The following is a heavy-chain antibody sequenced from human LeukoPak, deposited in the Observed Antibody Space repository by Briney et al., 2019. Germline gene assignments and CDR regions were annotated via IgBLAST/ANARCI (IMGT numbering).Heavy chain of an antibody. CDR3: AKDLAPMDRTKNWYDF. J-gene: IGHJ5*01. Sequence: GGSLRLSCAASGFTFTDYNMNWIRQAPGKGLGWVSSISGSSTYIYYGASVRGRFTISRDNAKKSLYLQMNSLRVEDTAIYYCAKDLAPMDRTKNWYDFWGQGTLVTVSS. CDR2: ISGSSTYI. CDR1: GFTFTDYN. V-gene: IGHV3-21*01. D-gene: IGHD3-10*01.